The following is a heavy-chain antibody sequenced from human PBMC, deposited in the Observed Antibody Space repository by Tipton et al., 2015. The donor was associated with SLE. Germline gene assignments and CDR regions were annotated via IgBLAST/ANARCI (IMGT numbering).Heavy chain of an antibody. V-gene: IGHV4-34*01. CDR1: GGSFSGYY. Sequence: LRLSCAVYGGSFSGYYWSWIRQPPGGGLEWIGEIDHSGITNYSPSLKSRVTISVDTSKNQFSLKLSSVTAADTAVYYCARGCVLRYFDSPLCMDVWGKGTTVTVSS. D-gene: IGHD3-9*01. CDR2: IDHSGIT. CDR3: ARGCVLRYFDSPLCMDV. J-gene: IGHJ6*03.